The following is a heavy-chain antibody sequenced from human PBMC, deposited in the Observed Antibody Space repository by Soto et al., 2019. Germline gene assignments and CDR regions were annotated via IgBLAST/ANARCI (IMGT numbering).Heavy chain of an antibody. CDR2: TYYRSRWYN. V-gene: IGHV6-1*01. CDR3: ARDLEAAPYYYYYGMDV. D-gene: IGHD6-13*01. CDR1: GDSVSSNSAA. J-gene: IGHJ6*02. Sequence: LSLTCAISGDSVSSNSAAWNWIRQSPSRGLEWLGRTYYRSRWYNDYAVSVKSRITINPDTSKNQFSLQLNSVTPEDTAVYYCARDLEAAPYYYYYGMDVWGQGTTVTVSS.